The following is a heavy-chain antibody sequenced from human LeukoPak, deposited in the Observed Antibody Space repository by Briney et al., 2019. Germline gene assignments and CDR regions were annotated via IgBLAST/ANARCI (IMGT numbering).Heavy chain of an antibody. CDR3: ARARSGYFEYWFDP. V-gene: IGHV4-34*01. D-gene: IGHD3-3*01. J-gene: IGHJ5*02. CDR1: GGSFSGYY. CDR2: INHSGST. Sequence: SETLSLTCAVYGGSFSGYYWSWIRQPPGKGLEWTGEINHSGSTNYNPSLKSRVTISVDTSKNQFSLKLSSVTAADTAVYYCARARSGYFEYWFDPWGQGTLVTVSS.